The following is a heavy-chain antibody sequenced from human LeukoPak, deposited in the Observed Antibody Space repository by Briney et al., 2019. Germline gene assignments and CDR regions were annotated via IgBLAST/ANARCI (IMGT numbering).Heavy chain of an antibody. V-gene: IGHV4-4*09. CDR2: IYTSGST. D-gene: IGHD3-10*01. CDR1: GGSISSYY. Sequence: SETLSLTCTVSGGSISSYYWSWVRQPPGKGLEWIGYIYTSGSTNYNPSLKSRVTISVDTSKNQFSLKLSSVTAADTAVYYCARDRDYYGSGSSDYYGMDVWGQGTTVTVSS. J-gene: IGHJ6*02. CDR3: ARDRDYYGSGSSDYYGMDV.